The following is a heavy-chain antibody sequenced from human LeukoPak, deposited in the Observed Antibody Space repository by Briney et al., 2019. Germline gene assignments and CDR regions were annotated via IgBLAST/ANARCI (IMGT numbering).Heavy chain of an antibody. V-gene: IGHV5-51*01. CDR1: GYRFTTYW. CDR2: LSPGDSET. Sequence: PGESLKISCKGPGYRFTTYWIGWVRPMPRKGLGWMGTLSPGDSETRYSPSFQGQVTMSADKSISTAYLQWSSLKASDTAMYYCARGTARFDYWGQGTLVSVSS. D-gene: IGHD1-1*01. J-gene: IGHJ4*02. CDR3: ARGTARFDY.